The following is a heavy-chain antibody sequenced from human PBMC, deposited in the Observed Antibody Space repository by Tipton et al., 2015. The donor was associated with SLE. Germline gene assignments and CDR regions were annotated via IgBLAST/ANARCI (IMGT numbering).Heavy chain of an antibody. V-gene: IGHV4-59*01. Sequence: TLSLTCTVSGGSISSYYWSWIRQPPGKGLEWIGYMYYSGSTNYNPSLKSRVTISVDTSKNQFSLKLSSVTAADTAVYYCARSTATVTPYYFDYWGQGTLVTVSS. D-gene: IGHD4-17*01. CDR1: GGSISSYY. J-gene: IGHJ4*02. CDR2: MYYSGST. CDR3: ARSTATVTPYYFDY.